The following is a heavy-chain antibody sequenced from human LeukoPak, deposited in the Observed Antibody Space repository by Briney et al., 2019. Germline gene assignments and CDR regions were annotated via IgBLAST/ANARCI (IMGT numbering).Heavy chain of an antibody. D-gene: IGHD3-22*01. J-gene: IGHJ4*02. CDR3: ARSTGGVVIGPFDY. CDR1: GGSISSYY. CDR2: IYTSGST. V-gene: IGHV4-4*07. Sequence: SETLSLTCTVSGGSISSYYWSWIRQPAGKGLEWIGRIYTSGSTNYNPSLKSRVTISVDTSKNQFSLKLSSVTAADTAVYYCARSTGGVVIGPFDYWGQGTLVTVSS.